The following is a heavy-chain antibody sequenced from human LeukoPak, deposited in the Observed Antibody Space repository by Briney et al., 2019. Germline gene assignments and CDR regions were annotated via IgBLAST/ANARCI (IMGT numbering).Heavy chain of an antibody. V-gene: IGHV3-48*04. J-gene: IGHJ2*01. Sequence: PGGSLRLSCAASGFTFSSYSMNWVRQAPGKGLEWVSYISSSSSTIYYADSVKGRFTISRDNAKNSLYLQMNSLRAEDTAVYYCARVIAGRQWLVQGWYFDLWGRGTLVTVSS. CDR2: ISSSSSTI. D-gene: IGHD6-19*01. CDR3: ARVIAGRQWLVQGWYFDL. CDR1: GFTFSSYS.